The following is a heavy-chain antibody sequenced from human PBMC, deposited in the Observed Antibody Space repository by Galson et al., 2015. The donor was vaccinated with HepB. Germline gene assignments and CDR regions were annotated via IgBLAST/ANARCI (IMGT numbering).Heavy chain of an antibody. Sequence: SLRLSCAASEFTFSSSWMHWVRQAPGKGLEWVANINPDGSEKYYLASLRGRFTISRDHAKNSLYLQMDSLRAEDTAVYYCARRISLVRGIITKPDYDYGMDVWGQGTTVTVAS. D-gene: IGHD3-10*01. CDR3: ARRISLVRGIITKPDYDYGMDV. CDR2: INPDGSEK. CDR1: EFTFSSSW. V-gene: IGHV3-7*03. J-gene: IGHJ6*02.